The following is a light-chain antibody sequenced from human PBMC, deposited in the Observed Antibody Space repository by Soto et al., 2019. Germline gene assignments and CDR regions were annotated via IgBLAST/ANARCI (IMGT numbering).Light chain of an antibody. CDR3: QPFDKRPPST. CDR2: DAS. CDR1: QSISSN. J-gene: IGKJ1*01. Sequence: EIVMTQSPATLSVSPGERATLSCRASQSISSNNLAWYQQKPGQAPRLLIYDASTRATGIPGRFSGSGSGTEFTLTISGLQSEDFAVSYCQPFDKRPPSTSGQGIK. V-gene: IGKV3-15*01.